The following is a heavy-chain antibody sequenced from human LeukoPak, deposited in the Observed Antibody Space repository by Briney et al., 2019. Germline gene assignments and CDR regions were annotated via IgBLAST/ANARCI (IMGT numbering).Heavy chain of an antibody. CDR1: GGSISSYY. V-gene: IGHV4-59*01. J-gene: IGHJ5*02. Sequence: PSETLSLTCTVSGGSISSYYWSWIRQPPGKGLEWIGYIYYSGSTNYNPSLKSRVTISADTSKNQFSLKLSSVTAADTAVYYCARGKYFDWLLGWFDPWGQGTLVTVSS. D-gene: IGHD3-9*01. CDR3: ARGKYFDWLLGWFDP. CDR2: IYYSGST.